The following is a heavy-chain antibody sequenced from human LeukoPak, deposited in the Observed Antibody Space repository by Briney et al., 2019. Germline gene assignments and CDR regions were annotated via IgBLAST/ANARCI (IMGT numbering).Heavy chain of an antibody. D-gene: IGHD6-13*01. CDR1: GFTFSSYA. CDR3: ARVLYSSSWYLGY. V-gene: IGHV3-30-3*01. Sequence: PGGSLRLSCAASGFTFSSYAMHWVAQAPGNWLDSGAVISYDGSNKYYADSVKGRFTISRDNSKNTLYLQMNSLRAEDTAVYYCARVLYSSSWYLGYWGQGTLVTVSS. CDR2: ISYDGSNK. J-gene: IGHJ4*02.